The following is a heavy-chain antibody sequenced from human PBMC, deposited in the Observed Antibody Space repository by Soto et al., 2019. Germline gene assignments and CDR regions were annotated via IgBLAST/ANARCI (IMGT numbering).Heavy chain of an antibody. CDR1: GFSLSTSGVG. CDR3: SHMRGPGLFGIDV. D-gene: IGHD2-15*01. J-gene: IGHJ6*02. Sequence: QLTLRESGPTLMKPTQTLTLTCAFSGFSLSTSGVGVGWIRQPPGKALERLALIFANDDKRYSPSLMSRLTITKDTSKNQVVLTMTNIDPMDTATYYCSHMRGPGLFGIDVWGPGTAVTVSS. CDR2: IFANDDK. V-gene: IGHV2-5*01.